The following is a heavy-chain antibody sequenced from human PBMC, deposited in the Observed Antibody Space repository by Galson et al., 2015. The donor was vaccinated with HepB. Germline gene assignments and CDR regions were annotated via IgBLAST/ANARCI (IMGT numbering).Heavy chain of an antibody. V-gene: IGHV1-18*04. D-gene: IGHD2-2*01. CDR2: ISAYNGNT. CDR3: ARDHCSSTSCYLQWFDP. Sequence: SVKVSCKASGYTFTSYGISWVRQAPGQGLEWMGWISAYNGNTNYAQKLRGRVTMTTDTSTSTAYMELRSLRSDDTAVYYCARDHCSSTSCYLQWFDPWGQGTLVTVSS. J-gene: IGHJ5*02. CDR1: GYTFTSYG.